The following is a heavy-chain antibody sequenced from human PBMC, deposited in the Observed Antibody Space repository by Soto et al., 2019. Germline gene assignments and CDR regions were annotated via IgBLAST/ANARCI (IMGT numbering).Heavy chain of an antibody. Sequence: SETLSLTCTVSGGSISSGGYYWSWIRQHPGKGLEWIGYIYYSGSTYYNPSLKSRVTISVDTSKNQFSLKLSSVTAADTAVYYCASHVLRYFDWFPGFDYWGQGTLVTVSS. CDR1: GGSISSGGYY. V-gene: IGHV4-31*03. CDR3: ASHVLRYFDWFPGFDY. D-gene: IGHD3-9*01. J-gene: IGHJ4*02. CDR2: IYYSGST.